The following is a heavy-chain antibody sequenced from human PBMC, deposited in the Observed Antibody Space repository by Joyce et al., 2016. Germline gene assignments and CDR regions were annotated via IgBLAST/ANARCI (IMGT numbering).Heavy chain of an antibody. CDR2: ISGGGDRT. V-gene: IGHV3-23*01. CDR3: AKSPHYGDPPYNWFGP. CDR1: GFNFRNYA. Sequence: EVQLLESGGGLVQPGGSLRLSCAASGFNFRNYAMNWVRQAPGEGLEWVSSISGGGDRTYYADAVKGRFTISRDNSKNTLYLQMNSLRAEDTAVYYCAKSPHYGDPPYNWFGPWGQGTLVTVSS. D-gene: IGHD4-17*01. J-gene: IGHJ5*02.